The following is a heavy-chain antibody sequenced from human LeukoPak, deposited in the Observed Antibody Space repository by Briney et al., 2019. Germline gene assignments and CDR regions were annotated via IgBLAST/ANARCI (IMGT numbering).Heavy chain of an antibody. CDR2: ITPIFGIA. D-gene: IGHD4-17*01. CDR3: ARENGLYFDY. V-gene: IGHV1-69*04. CDR1: GGTFSSYA. J-gene: IGHJ4*02. Sequence: ASVKVSCKASGGTFSSYAISWVRQAPGQGLEWMGRITPIFGIANYAQKFQGRVTITADKSTSTAYMELSSLRSEDTAVYYCARENGLYFDYWGQGTLVTVSS.